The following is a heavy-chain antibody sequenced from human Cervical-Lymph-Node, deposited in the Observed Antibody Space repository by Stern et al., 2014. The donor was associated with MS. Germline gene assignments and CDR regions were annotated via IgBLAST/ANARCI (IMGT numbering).Heavy chain of an antibody. CDR2: VWNDGSKE. J-gene: IGHJ3*02. CDR3: ATSTASDAFDI. D-gene: IGHD2/OR15-2a*01. CDR1: GLTFSTSA. V-gene: IGHV3-33*01. Sequence: VQLVESGGGVVQPGRSLRLSCVASGLTFSTSAMHWVRPAPGKGLEWVAVVWNDGSKEHYTEAVKGRFSTSRDTAKNTLHLQMSSLRAEDTAVYFCATSTASDAFDIWGQGTLVTVSS.